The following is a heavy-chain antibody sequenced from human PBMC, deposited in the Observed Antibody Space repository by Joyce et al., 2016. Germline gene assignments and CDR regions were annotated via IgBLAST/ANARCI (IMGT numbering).Heavy chain of an antibody. J-gene: IGHJ3*01. CDR2: ISTNGDIT. CDR3: ARYHDAFDV. CDR1: GFTFSGYA. V-gene: IGHV3-64*02. D-gene: IGHD2-2*01. Sequence: EVQLVESGEGLVQPGGSLRLSCVASGFTFSGYAMHWVRQAPGKGLEFVSGISTNGDITYYGDSVRGRFTISRDNSKNTLYLQMGSLRAEDMAVYYCARYHDAFDVWGQGTMVTVAS.